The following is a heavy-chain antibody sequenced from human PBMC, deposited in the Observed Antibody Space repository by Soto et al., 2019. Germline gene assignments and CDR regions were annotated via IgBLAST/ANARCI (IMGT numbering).Heavy chain of an antibody. J-gene: IGHJ6*02. Sequence: GASVKVSCKASGYTFTSYAMHWVRQAPGQRLEWMGWINAGNGNTKYSQKFQGRVTITRDTSASTAYMELSSLRSEDTAVYYCARDGCSGGSCYSEDFYYGMDVWGQGTTVTVSS. CDR2: INAGNGNT. CDR1: GYTFTSYA. D-gene: IGHD2-15*01. V-gene: IGHV1-3*01. CDR3: ARDGCSGGSCYSEDFYYGMDV.